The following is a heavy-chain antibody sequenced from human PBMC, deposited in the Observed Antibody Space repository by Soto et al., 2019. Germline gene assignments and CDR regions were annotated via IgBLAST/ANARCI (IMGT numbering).Heavy chain of an antibody. CDR1: GFSLSTETVG. J-gene: IGHJ6*02. Sequence: QITLKESGPTRVKPTETLTLTCSFSGFSLSTETVGVGWIRQPPGKALEWLAFIYWDDVQRYSPSLQSRLTITQDTSKNQVVLIMTNMDPVDTATYYCAHRLVRDELYGMDVWGQGTTVTVSS. CDR3: AHRLVRDELYGMDV. CDR2: IYWDDVQ. D-gene: IGHD1-7*01. V-gene: IGHV2-5*02.